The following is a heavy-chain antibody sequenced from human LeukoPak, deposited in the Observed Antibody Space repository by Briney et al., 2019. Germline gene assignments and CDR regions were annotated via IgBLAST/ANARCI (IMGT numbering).Heavy chain of an antibody. D-gene: IGHD5-12*01. CDR1: AGSFISSSHH. V-gene: IGHV4-39*01. CDR2: VYYGRTT. J-gene: IGHJ5*01. CDR3: VRHDGRGGATMGAFDS. Sequence: SETLSLTCTVSAGSFISSSHHWGWIRQSPGKGLEWIGRVYYGRTTYYNPSLDGRVTVSLETSANQFSLQLNSVTAADTAVYYCVRHDGRGGATMGAFDSWGQGSLVTVSS.